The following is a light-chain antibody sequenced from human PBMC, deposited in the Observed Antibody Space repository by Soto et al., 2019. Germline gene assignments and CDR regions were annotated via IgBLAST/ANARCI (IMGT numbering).Light chain of an antibody. CDR2: DAS. CDR1: QNINSY. CDR3: QQRNNWPLT. Sequence: EIVLEQSPATLSLSPGERATLSCRASQNINSYLVWFQQRPGQAPRRLIYDASNKATGIPARFSCSGSGKDFPPTISSLEHEDFAVYYCQQRNNWPLTFGQGTKVEIK. V-gene: IGKV3-11*01. J-gene: IGKJ1*01.